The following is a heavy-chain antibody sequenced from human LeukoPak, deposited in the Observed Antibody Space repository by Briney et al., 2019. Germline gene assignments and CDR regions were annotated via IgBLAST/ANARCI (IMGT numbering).Heavy chain of an antibody. CDR2: INHSGST. CDR1: GGSFSGYY. J-gene: IGHJ4*02. CDR3: ARGSLGAGTMVRGVLDY. V-gene: IGHV4-34*01. Sequence: SETLSLTCAVYGGSFSGYYWSWIHQPPGKGLEWIGEINHSGSTNYNPSLKSRVTISVDTSKNQFSLKLSSVTAADTAVYYCARGSLGAGTMVRGVLDYWGQGTLVTVSS. D-gene: IGHD3-10*01.